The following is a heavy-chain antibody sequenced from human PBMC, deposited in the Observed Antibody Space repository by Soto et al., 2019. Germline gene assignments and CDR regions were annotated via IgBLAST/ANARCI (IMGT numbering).Heavy chain of an antibody. J-gene: IGHJ4*02. CDR1: GFSFSHVW. CDR3: TTDYYGSSGYYVFGY. CDR2: IRSNSVGGKT. Sequence: GGSLRLSCAASGFSFSHVWLNWVRQAPGKGLEWVGRIRSNSVGGKTDDAAPAKGRFTISRDDSKNMVYLQMNSLNADDTAVYYCTTDYYGSSGYYVFGYWGQGTLVTVSS. V-gene: IGHV3-15*07. D-gene: IGHD3-22*01.